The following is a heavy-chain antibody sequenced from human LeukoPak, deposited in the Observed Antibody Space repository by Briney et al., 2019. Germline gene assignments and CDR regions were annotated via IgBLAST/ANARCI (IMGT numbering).Heavy chain of an antibody. CDR2: ISYDGSNK. Sequence: GRSLRLSCAASGFTFSSYGMHWVRQAPGKGLEWVAVISYDGSNKYYADSVKGRFTISRDNSKNTLYLQMNSLRSEDTAVYYCAKDPSSSSWYFGYYFDYWGQGNPGHRLL. CDR3: AKDPSSSSWYFGYYFDY. J-gene: IGHJ4*02. V-gene: IGHV3-30*18. CDR1: GFTFSSYG. D-gene: IGHD6-13*01.